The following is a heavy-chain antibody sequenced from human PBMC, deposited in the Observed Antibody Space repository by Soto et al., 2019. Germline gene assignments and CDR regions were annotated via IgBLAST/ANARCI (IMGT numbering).Heavy chain of an antibody. CDR2: INADGSEK. J-gene: IGHJ4*02. Sequence: VQMVESGGGVVHPGGSLRLSCAVSGFTFADYAVHWVRQSAGKGLEWVSFINADGSEKYYADSGRGRFTISRDNSKDSFYLQMNSRRLEDTAMYYCAKAKFYYDSSPYDSWGQGTLVTVS. V-gene: IGHV3-43*02. CDR1: GFTFADYA. CDR3: AKAKFYYDSSPYDS. D-gene: IGHD3-22*01.